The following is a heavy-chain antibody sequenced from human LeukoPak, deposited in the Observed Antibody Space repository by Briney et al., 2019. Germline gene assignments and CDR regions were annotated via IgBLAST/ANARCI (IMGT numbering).Heavy chain of an antibody. V-gene: IGHV6-1*01. J-gene: IGHJ5*01. D-gene: IGHD1-26*01. CDR2: TYYRSKWYN. CDR3: ARLVGASWFDS. CDR1: GDSVSTDSAT. Sequence: SQTLSLTCAISGDSVSTDSATWTWLRQSPSRGLEWLGRTYYRSKWYNDYAVSMKSRITINPDTSKNQFSLQLNSVTPEDTAVYYCARLVGASWFDSWGQGTLVTVSS.